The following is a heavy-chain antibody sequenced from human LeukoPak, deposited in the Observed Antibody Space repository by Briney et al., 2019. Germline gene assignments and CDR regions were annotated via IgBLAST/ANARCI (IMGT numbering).Heavy chain of an antibody. Sequence: ASVKVSCKASGYTFTSYDINWVRQATGQGLEWMGWMNPNSGNTGYAQKFQGRVTMTRNTSISTAYMELSSLRSEDTAVYYCARYPPSYRSNWSDPWGQGTLVTVSS. J-gene: IGHJ5*02. V-gene: IGHV1-8*01. CDR3: ARYPPSYRSNWSDP. D-gene: IGHD1-26*01. CDR1: GYTFTSYD. CDR2: MNPNSGNT.